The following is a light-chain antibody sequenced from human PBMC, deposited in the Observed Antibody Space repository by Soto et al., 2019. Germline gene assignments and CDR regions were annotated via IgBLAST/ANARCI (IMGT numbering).Light chain of an antibody. CDR1: QSVSSSY. CDR3: QQYGSSPHT. Sequence: EIVLTQSPGTLSLSPGERATLSCRASQSVSSSYLAWYQQKPGQAPRLLIYGASSRATGIPDRFSGSGSGTGFTLTISRLEPEDFAVYYCQQYGSSPHTFGRGTKV. CDR2: GAS. V-gene: IGKV3-20*01. J-gene: IGKJ4*02.